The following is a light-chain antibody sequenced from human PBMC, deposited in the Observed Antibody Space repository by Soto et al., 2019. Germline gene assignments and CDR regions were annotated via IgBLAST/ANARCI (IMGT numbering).Light chain of an antibody. V-gene: IGKV1-39*01. CDR3: DLRYSTAIS. CDR2: AAS. Sequence: IKMTQSPAIVTASVGDRVKITVRASPGISSYLAWHQLKPGNAPKLLIYAASTLQSGVPSRFSGTGSGTDFSPTVRSLQPEDFATYKCDLRYSTAISFGHGTRLEI. CDR1: PGISSY. J-gene: IGKJ5*01.